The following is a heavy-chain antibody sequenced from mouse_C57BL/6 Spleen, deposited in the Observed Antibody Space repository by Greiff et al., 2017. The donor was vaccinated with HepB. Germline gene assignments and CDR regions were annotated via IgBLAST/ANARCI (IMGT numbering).Heavy chain of an antibody. D-gene: IGHD1-1*01. CDR1: GYTFTDYN. CDR3: ARGSSYDWYFDV. J-gene: IGHJ1*03. CDR2: INPNNGGT. V-gene: IGHV1-22*01. Sequence: VQLKESGPELVKPGASVKMSCKASGYTFTDYNMHWVKQSHGKSLEWIGYINPNNGGTSYNQKFKGKATLTVNKSSSTAYMELRSLTSEDSAVYYCARGSSYDWYFDVWGTGTTVTVSS.